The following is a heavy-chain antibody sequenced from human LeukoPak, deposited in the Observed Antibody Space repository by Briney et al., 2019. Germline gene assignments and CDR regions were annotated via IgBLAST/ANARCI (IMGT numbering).Heavy chain of an antibody. CDR2: ISGSGGNT. Sequence: GGSLRLSCAASGFTFSSYGMSWVRQAPGKGLEWVSAISGSGGNTYYADSVKGRFTISRDNSKNTLYLQMNSLRAEDTAVYYCAKSHTSSYEESWGQGTLVTVSS. CDR1: GFTFSSYG. CDR3: AKSHTSSYEES. D-gene: IGHD2-2*01. J-gene: IGHJ4*02. V-gene: IGHV3-23*01.